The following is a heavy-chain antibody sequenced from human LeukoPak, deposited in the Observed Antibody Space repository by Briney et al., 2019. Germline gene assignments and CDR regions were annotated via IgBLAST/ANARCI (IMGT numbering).Heavy chain of an antibody. CDR1: GGTFSNYA. Sequence: SVKVSCKAPGGTFSNYAISWVRQAPGQGLEWMGGIIPIFGTANYAQKFQGRVTITADESTSTAYMELSSLRSEDTAVYYCANGGALGFRYTPRLLGYFDYWGQGTLVTVSS. CDR2: IIPIFGTA. CDR3: ANGGALGFRYTPRLLGYFDY. V-gene: IGHV1-69*13. D-gene: IGHD6-25*01. J-gene: IGHJ4*02.